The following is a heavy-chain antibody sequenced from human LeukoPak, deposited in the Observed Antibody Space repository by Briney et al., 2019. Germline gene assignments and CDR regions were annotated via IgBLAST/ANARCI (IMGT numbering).Heavy chain of an antibody. CDR1: GFTFSSYS. CDR3: ARSIANVLRYFDWLPEYAFDI. Sequence: PGGSLRLSCAASGFTFSSYSMNWVRQAPGKGLEWVSSISSSSIYIYYADSVKGRFTISRDNARNSLYLQMNSLRAEDTAVYYCARSIANVLRYFDWLPEYAFDIWGRGTMVTVSS. V-gene: IGHV3-21*01. CDR2: ISSSSIYI. J-gene: IGHJ3*02. D-gene: IGHD3-9*01.